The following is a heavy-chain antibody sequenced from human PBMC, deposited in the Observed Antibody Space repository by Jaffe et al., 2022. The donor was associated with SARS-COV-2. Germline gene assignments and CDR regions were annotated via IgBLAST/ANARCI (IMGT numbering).Heavy chain of an antibody. D-gene: IGHD2-15*01. CDR1: GFTFSSYA. CDR2: ISGSGGST. CDR3: AKVSSLDCSGGSCYSSWYFDL. V-gene: IGHV3-23*01. Sequence: EVQLLESGGGLVQPGGSLRLSCAASGFTFSSYAMSWVRQAPGKGLEWVSAISGSGGSTYYADSVKGRFTISRDNSKNTLYLQMNSLRAEDTAVYYCAKVSSLDCSGGSCYSSWYFDLWGRGTLVTVSS. J-gene: IGHJ2*01.